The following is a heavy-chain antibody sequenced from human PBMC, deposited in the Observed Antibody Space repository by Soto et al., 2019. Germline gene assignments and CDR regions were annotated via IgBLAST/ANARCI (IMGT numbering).Heavy chain of an antibody. D-gene: IGHD3-10*01. CDR1: GFTFSSYD. CDR3: VGRGSGNSDS. V-gene: IGHV3-64*01. Sequence: EVQLAESGGGMVQPGGSLRLSCVASGFTFSSYDMHWVRQAPGKGLEYVSSISSNGGTTYYGNSVKGRFTISRDNSKNSLDLQMGSRRAGDVAVYYGVGRGSGNSDSWGQGTLVTASS. CDR2: ISSNGGTT. J-gene: IGHJ5*01.